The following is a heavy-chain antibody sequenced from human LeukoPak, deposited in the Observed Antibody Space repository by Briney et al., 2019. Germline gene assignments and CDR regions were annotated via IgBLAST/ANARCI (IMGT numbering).Heavy chain of an antibody. CDR2: ISAYNGNT. CDR3: ARDLKRGYSSGRYSWGTGSSNDY. J-gene: IGHJ4*02. V-gene: IGHV1-18*01. D-gene: IGHD6-19*01. CDR1: GYTFTSHG. Sequence: ASVKVSCKASGYTFTSHGISWVRQAPGQGLEWMGWISAYNGNTYYAQNLQGRVTMTTDTSTSTAYMELRSLRSDDTAVYYCARDLKRGYSSGRYSWGTGSSNDYWGQGTLVTVSS.